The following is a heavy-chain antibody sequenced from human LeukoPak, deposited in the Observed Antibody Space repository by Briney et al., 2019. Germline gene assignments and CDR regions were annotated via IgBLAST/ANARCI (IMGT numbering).Heavy chain of an antibody. Sequence: GASVKVSCKASGGTFSSYAISWVRQAPGQGLEWMGGIIPTSGRANYAQKFQGRVTITADESTSTAYMELSSLRSEDTAVYYCASRAVRGVIRHYYYYGMDVWGQGTTVTVSS. CDR1: GGTFSSYA. CDR3: ASRAVRGVIRHYYYYGMDV. J-gene: IGHJ6*02. CDR2: IIPTSGRA. V-gene: IGHV1-69*13. D-gene: IGHD3-10*01.